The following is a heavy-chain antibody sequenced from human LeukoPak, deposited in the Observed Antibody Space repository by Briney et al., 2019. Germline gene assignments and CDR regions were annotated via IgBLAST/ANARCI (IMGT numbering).Heavy chain of an antibody. CDR2: IYPGDSDT. Sequence: GESLNISCRGSGYSFTTYWIGWVRQLPGKGLEWMGIIYPGDSDTRYSPSFQGQVTMSADKSINTAYLQWSSPKASDTAMYYCARRQGCSSTSCPPDSWGQGTLVTVSS. D-gene: IGHD2-2*01. J-gene: IGHJ4*02. V-gene: IGHV5-51*01. CDR3: ARRQGCSSTSCPPDS. CDR1: GYSFTTYW.